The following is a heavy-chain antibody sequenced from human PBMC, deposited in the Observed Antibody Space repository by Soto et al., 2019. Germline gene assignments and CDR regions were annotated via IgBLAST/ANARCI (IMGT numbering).Heavy chain of an antibody. Sequence: GGSLRLSCADSGFTFSSYAMHWVRQAPGKGLEWVAVISYDGSNKYYADSVKGRFTISRDNSKNTLYMQMNSLRAEDTAVYYCARDRLFDYWGQGTLVTVSS. V-gene: IGHV3-30-3*01. CDR1: GFTFSSYA. CDR2: ISYDGSNK. CDR3: ARDRLFDY. J-gene: IGHJ4*02.